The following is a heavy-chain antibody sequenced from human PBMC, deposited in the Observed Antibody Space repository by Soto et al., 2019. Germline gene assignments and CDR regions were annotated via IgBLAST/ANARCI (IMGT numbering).Heavy chain of an antibody. CDR2: INTDNGET. CDR1: GYTFTAFP. D-gene: IGHD3-22*01. CDR3: ARDRRRYDSSGYSAPSFDY. J-gene: IGHJ4*02. Sequence: QVQLVQSGAEVKKPGASVKLSCEASGYTFTAFPIHWVRQAPGQSLEWMGWINTDNGETKSSQKFQDRVTFTKDTSASIAYLELSSLRSEDMAVYYCARDRRRYDSSGYSAPSFDYWGQGTLVTVSS. V-gene: IGHV1-3*04.